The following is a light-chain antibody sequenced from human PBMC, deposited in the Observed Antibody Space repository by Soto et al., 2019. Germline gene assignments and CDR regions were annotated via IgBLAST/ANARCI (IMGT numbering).Light chain of an antibody. CDR3: QRHDNYPLT. CDR2: AAS. V-gene: IGKV1-9*01. CDR1: QGISSH. Sequence: DIQLTQSPSFLSASVGDRVTITCRASQGISSHLAWYQQKPGKAPKLLIYAASTLQSGVPSRFSGGGSGTEFTLTISSLQPEDFASYFCQRHDNYPLTFGGGTKVEIK. J-gene: IGKJ4*01.